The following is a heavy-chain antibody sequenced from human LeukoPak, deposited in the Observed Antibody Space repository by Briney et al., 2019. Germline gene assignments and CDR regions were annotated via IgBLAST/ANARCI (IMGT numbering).Heavy chain of an antibody. D-gene: IGHD1-26*01. CDR3: ARFLGGSYGMDV. CDR2: INAGNGNT. J-gene: IGHJ6*02. V-gene: IGHV1-3*01. Sequence: ASVKVSCKASGGTFSIYAISLVRQAPGQRLEWMGWINAGNGNTKFSQKFQGRVTITRDTSASTAYMELSSLRSEDTAVYYCARFLGGSYGMDVWGQGTTVTVSS. CDR1: GGTFSIYA.